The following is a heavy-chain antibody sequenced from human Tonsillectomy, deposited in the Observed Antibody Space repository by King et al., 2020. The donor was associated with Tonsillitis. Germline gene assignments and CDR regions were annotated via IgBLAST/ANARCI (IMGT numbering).Heavy chain of an antibody. J-gene: IGHJ4*02. CDR2: FYSSGST. CDR1: GGSISSHY. D-gene: IGHD5-24*01. CDR3: AREAGATRYFDY. Sequence: VQLQESGPGLVKPAETLSLTCTVSGGSISSHYWSWFREPAGKGLEWIGFFYSSGSTSYNPSLKSRVTMSIDMSKNQFSLKLSAVTAAATAVYYCAREAGATRYFDYWGQGTLVTVCS. V-gene: IGHV4-4*07.